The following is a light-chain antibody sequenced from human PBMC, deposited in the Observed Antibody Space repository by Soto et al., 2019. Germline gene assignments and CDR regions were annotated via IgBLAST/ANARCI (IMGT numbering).Light chain of an antibody. V-gene: IGKV3-20*01. CDR3: QQYGVPPFN. J-gene: IGKJ2*01. CDR1: QAVISGY. Sequence: EIVLTQSPGALSLSPGEGATLSCRASQAVISGYLAWYQQKPGQAPRLLMYGVSSRPTGISDRFSGSGSGTEFTLTITRLEPEDFALYYCQQYGVPPFNFGQGTKLPIK. CDR2: GVS.